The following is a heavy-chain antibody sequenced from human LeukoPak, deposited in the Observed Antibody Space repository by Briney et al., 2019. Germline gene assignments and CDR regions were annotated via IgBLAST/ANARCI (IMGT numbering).Heavy chain of an antibody. J-gene: IGHJ3*02. V-gene: IGHV3-21*01. Sequence: SGGSLRLSCAASGFTFSRYSLSWVRQAPGKGLEWVSSISSSSSYIYYADSVKGRFTISRDNAKNSLYLQMNSLRAEDTAVYYCARDRTLKKEEWLTDAFDIWGQGTMVTVSS. CDR3: ARDRTLKKEEWLTDAFDI. CDR1: GFTFSRYS. D-gene: IGHD3-3*01. CDR2: ISSSSSYI.